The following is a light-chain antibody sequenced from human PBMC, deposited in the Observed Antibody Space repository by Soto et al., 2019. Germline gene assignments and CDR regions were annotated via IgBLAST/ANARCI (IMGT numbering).Light chain of an antibody. V-gene: IGLV2-8*01. CDR3: SSYAGSSNV. Sequence: QSALTQPPSASGSPGQSVAISCTGTSSDVGGYNYVSWYQQHPGKAPKLMIYEVNKRPSGVPDRFSGSKSGNTPSLTVSGLQAEDDADYYCSSYAGSSNVFGTGTKLTVL. CDR2: EVN. J-gene: IGLJ1*01. CDR1: SSDVGGYNY.